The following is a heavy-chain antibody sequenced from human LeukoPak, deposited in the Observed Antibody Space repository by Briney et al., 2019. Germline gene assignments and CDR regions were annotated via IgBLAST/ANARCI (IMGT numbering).Heavy chain of an antibody. CDR3: ARDGKAVAVAFDI. CDR1: GFTFSDYY. V-gene: IGHV3-11*04. CDR2: IGSSGRTI. D-gene: IGHD6-19*01. J-gene: IGHJ4*02. Sequence: GGSLRLSCAASGFTFSDYYMSWIRQAPGKGLEWVSYIGSSGRTIYYADSVKGRFTISRDNAKNSLYLQMNSLRAEDTAVYYCARDGKAVAVAFDIWGQGTLVTVSS.